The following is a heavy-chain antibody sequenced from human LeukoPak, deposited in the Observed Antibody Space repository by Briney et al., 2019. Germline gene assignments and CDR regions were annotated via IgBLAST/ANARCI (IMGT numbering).Heavy chain of an antibody. CDR2: IHSSGST. CDR3: ARILARQFTSFSDSRPYSYYYMDV. D-gene: IGHD2-21*01. CDR1: GGSISSSSYY. V-gene: IGHV4-39*07. Sequence: PSETLSLTCTVSGGSISSSSYYWGWIRQPPEKGLEWIATIHSSGSTYSSPSLKSRVTISVHTSKNQLSLKLISLTAADTAVYYCARILARQFTSFSDSRPYSYYYMDVWGKGTTVTVSS. J-gene: IGHJ6*03.